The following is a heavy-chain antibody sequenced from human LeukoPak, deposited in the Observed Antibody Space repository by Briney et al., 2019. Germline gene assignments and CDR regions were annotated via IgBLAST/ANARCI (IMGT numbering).Heavy chain of an antibody. CDR3: AKPDGDSSYWYFDL. V-gene: IGHV3-30*04. CDR2: ISYDGSNK. D-gene: IGHD4-17*01. CDR1: GFTFSSYA. Sequence: GGSLRLSRAASGFTFSSYAMHWVRQAPGKGLEWVAVISYDGSNKYYADSVKGRFTISRDNSKNTLYLQMNSLRAEDTAVYYCAKPDGDSSYWYFDLWGRGTLVTVSS. J-gene: IGHJ2*01.